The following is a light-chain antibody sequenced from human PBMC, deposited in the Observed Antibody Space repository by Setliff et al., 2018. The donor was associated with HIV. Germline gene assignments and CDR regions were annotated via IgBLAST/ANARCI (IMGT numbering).Light chain of an antibody. CDR1: MTDIGNYQS. V-gene: IGLV2-14*03. Sequence: QSALVQPASVSGSPGQSITISCTGTMTDIGNYQSVSWYQHPPGEVPKLIIYDVTYRPSGVSNRFSGSKSGNTASLTISGLQAEDEADYYCSSHRDTNTLEVFGTGTKVTVL. J-gene: IGLJ1*01. CDR3: SSHRDTNTLEV. CDR2: DVT.